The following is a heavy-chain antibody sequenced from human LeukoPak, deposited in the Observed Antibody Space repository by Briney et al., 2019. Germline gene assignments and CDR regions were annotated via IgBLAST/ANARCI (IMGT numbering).Heavy chain of an antibody. CDR1: GYTFTGYY. J-gene: IGHJ4*02. CDR3: ARGEQWLAQFDY. Sequence: ASVKVSCKASGYTFTGYYMHWVRQAPGQGLEWMGWISAYNGNTNDAQKLQGRVTVTTDTSTSTAYKELRSLRSDDTAVYYCARGEQWLAQFDYWGQGTLVTVSS. D-gene: IGHD6-19*01. V-gene: IGHV1-18*04. CDR2: ISAYNGNT.